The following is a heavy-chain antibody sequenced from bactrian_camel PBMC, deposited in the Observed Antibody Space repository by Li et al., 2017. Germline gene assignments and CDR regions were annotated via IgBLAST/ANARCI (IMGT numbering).Heavy chain of an antibody. CDR1: GFTFDKYD. J-gene: IGHJ6*01. Sequence: VQLVESGGDLVQPGGSLRLSCAASGFTFDKYDMSWVRQAPGKGLEWVSNIDSGSDNTFAADSVKGRFTISRDNAKNTVVLQMNSLKSEDTALYYCATGSRTYSGAYYYGDWADFGYWGQGTQVTVS. CDR3: ATGSRTYSGAYYYGDWADFGY. V-gene: IGHV3S36*01. D-gene: IGHD2*01. CDR2: IDSGSDNT.